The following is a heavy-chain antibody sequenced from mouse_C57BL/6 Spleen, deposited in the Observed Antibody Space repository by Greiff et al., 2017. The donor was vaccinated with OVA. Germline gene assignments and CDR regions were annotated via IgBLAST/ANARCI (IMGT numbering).Heavy chain of an antibody. V-gene: IGHV14-4*01. J-gene: IGHJ2*01. Sequence: VQLQQSGAELVRPGASVKLSCTASGFNIKDDYMPWVKQRPEQGLAWIGWIDPENGDTEYASKFQGQATITADTSSNTAYLQRSSLTSEDTAFYYCTTSAIGYVNYYYFDYWGQGTTLTVSS. CDR2: IDPENGDT. D-gene: IGHD2-10*02. CDR3: TTSAIGYVNYYYFDY. CDR1: GFNIKDDY.